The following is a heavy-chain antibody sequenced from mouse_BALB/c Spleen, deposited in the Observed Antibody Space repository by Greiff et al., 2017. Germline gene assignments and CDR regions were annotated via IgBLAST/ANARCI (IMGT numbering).Heavy chain of an antibody. V-gene: IGHV1-54*01. CDR1: VYAFTFSL. CDR3: ARSYGNYPYLDY. J-gene: IGHJ2*01. D-gene: IGHD2-1*01. Sequence: VQLVESGAELVRPGTSVLVSCKASVYAFTFSLIEWVKQRLGHVLDWIGVINPGIGGTNYNEKFKGKATLTADKSSSTAYMHLSSLTSDDSAVYFCARSYGNYPYLDYWGEGTTLTVS. CDR2: INPGIGGT.